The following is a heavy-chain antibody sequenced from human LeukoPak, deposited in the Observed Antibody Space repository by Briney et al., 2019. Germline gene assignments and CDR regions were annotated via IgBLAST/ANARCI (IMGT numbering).Heavy chain of an antibody. CDR3: ARGQAKYYYDSSGYVEAFDI. CDR1: GFTFSSYS. D-gene: IGHD3-22*01. Sequence: GGSLRLSCAASGFTFSSYSMNWVRQAPGKGLEWVSYISSSSSTIYYADSVKGRFTISRDNAKNSLYLQMNSLRAEDTAVYYCARGQAKYYYDSSGYVEAFDIWGQGTMVTVSS. V-gene: IGHV3-48*04. J-gene: IGHJ3*02. CDR2: ISSSSSTI.